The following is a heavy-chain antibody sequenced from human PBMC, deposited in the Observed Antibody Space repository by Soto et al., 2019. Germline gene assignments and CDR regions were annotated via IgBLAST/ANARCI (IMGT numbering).Heavy chain of an antibody. CDR3: GTWRGSSWFDY. D-gene: IGHD2-2*01. CDR1: GFAFSSYS. J-gene: IGHJ4*02. V-gene: IGHV5-51*01. CDR2: IFSSDSSA. Sequence: PGESLKISCNASGFAFSSYSLGWVRHMPGKGLQWMGNIFSSDSSAKYSPSFVGQVTISVDSSINTAYLQWSSLKASDTAIYYCGTWRGSSWFDYWGPGTLVTVSS.